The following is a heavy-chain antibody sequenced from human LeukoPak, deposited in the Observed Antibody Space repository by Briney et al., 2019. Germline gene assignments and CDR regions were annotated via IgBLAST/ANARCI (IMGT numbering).Heavy chain of an antibody. CDR1: GFTFSGYG. CDR3: AKDGGLWVSAHWGDS. Sequence: GGSLRLSCAASGFTFSGYGMHWVRQAPGKGLEWVAVISYDGSDKHYADSAKGRFTVSRDSSKNTLFLQMNSLRAEDTAVYYCAKDGGLWVSAHWGDSWGRGTLVTVSS. D-gene: IGHD7-27*01. V-gene: IGHV3-30*18. J-gene: IGHJ4*02. CDR2: ISYDGSDK.